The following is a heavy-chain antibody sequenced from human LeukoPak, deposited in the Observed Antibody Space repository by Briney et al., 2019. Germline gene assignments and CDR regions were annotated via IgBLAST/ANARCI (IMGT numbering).Heavy chain of an antibody. CDR1: GYTLTGYY. V-gene: IGHV1-2*02. D-gene: IGHD1-26*01. J-gene: IGHJ3*02. CDR2: INPNSGGT. Sequence: ASVKVSCKASGYTLTGYYMHWVRQAPGQGLEWMGWINPNSGGTNYAQKFQGRVTMTRDTSISTAYMELSRLRSDDTAVYYCAREGIVGTGGAFDIWGQGTMVTVSS. CDR3: AREGIVGTGGAFDI.